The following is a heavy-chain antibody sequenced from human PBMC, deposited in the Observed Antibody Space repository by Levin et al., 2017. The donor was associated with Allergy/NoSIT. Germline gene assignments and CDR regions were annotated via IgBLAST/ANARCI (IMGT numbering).Heavy chain of an antibody. CDR2: ISGSGGRT. CDR1: GFTFSGYA. CDR3: AKYRSSSPSLFLEIDH. D-gene: IGHD6-6*01. V-gene: IGHV3-23*01. Sequence: PGESLKISCAASGFTFSGYAMSWVRQAPGKGLEWVSGISGSGGRTYYVDSVKGRFIISRDNSKNILYLQMNSLRAEDRARYYCAKYRSSSPSLFLEIDHWGQGILVTVSS. J-gene: IGHJ4*02.